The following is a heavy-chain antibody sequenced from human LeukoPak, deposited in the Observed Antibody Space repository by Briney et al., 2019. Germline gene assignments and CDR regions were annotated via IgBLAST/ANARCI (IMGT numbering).Heavy chain of an antibody. V-gene: IGHV3-7*01. CDR3: ATGFGPYEI. Sequence: PGGSLRLSCAASGFTFSSSWMSWVRQAPGKGLEWVANMKGDGSQKYYVGSVRGRFTISRDNAKNSLYLQMNSLRAEDTAVYYCATGFGPYEIWGQGTMVTVSS. CDR2: MKGDGSQK. CDR1: GFTFSSSW. D-gene: IGHD3-10*01. J-gene: IGHJ3*02.